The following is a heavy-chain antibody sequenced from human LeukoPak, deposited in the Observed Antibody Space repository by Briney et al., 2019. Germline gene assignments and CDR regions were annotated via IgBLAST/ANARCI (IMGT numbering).Heavy chain of an antibody. CDR3: VSSTGQQLIPYDY. J-gene: IGHJ4*02. Sequence: GGSLRLSCAASGINVSANYMTWIRQAPGKGLEWVSLIYGSGAAYYAESVRGRFIISRDNSKNTLFLQMNSLRAEDTAVYYCVSSTGQQLIPYDYWGQGTHVAVSS. D-gene: IGHD6-13*01. CDR1: GINVSANY. CDR2: IYGSGAA. V-gene: IGHV3-66*02.